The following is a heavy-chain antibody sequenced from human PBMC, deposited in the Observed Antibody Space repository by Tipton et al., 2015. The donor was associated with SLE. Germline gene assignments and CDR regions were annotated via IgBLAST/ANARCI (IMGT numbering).Heavy chain of an antibody. Sequence: TLSLTCSVSGGSISSNYWIWIRQPPGKGLEWIGYISDGGGTNHNPSLKSRVTISVDPAKNQFSLKLTSVTAADTAVYYCARGKLTWRGAIIGADVWGQGTTVNVSS. J-gene: IGHJ6*02. CDR2: ISDGGGT. D-gene: IGHD2-15*01. V-gene: IGHV4-59*08. CDR1: GGSISSNY. CDR3: ARGKLTWRGAIIGADV.